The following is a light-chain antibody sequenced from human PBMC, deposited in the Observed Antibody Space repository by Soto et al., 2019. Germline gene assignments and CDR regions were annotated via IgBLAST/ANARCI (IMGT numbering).Light chain of an antibody. J-gene: IGKJ4*01. CDR3: LQGVAYQLT. CDR2: AAS. V-gene: IGKV1-6*01. Sequence: AIQMTQSPSSLSASVGDRVTITCGASQGVSTDVGWYQQKPGKAQRLLIYAASTLQSGVPSRFSGSQSATDFTLTISSLQPEDFASNYCLQGVAYQLTFGGGTKVEIK. CDR1: QGVSTD.